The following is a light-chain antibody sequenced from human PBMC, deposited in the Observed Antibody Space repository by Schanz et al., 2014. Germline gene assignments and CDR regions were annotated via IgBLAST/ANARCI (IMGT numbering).Light chain of an antibody. J-gene: IGKJ2*01. V-gene: IGKV3-11*01. CDR3: QHET. CDR2: DAS. CDR1: QSVSSY. Sequence: EIVLTQSPATLSLSPGERATLSCRASQSVSSYLAWYQQKPGQAPRLLIYDASNRATGIPARFSGSGSGTDFTLTISSLEPEDFATYYCQHETFGQGTKLEIK.